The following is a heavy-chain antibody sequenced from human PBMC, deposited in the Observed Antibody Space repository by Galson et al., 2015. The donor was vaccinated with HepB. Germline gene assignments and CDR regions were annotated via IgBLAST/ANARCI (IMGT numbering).Heavy chain of an antibody. CDR2: IWYDGSNK. D-gene: IGHD1-1*01. V-gene: IGHV3-33*01. CDR3: ARGTYASWLERAEYFQH. Sequence: SLRLSCAASGFTFSSYGMHWVRQAPGKGLEWVAVIWYDGSNKYYADSVKGRFTISRDNSKNTLYLQMNSLRAEDTAVYYCARGTYASWLERAEYFQHWGQGTLVTVSS. J-gene: IGHJ1*01. CDR1: GFTFSSYG.